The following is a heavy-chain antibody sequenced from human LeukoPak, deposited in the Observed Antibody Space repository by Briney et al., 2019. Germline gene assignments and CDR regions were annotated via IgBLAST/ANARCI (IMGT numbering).Heavy chain of an antibody. V-gene: IGHV2-5*02. Sequence: ESGPTLVKPTQTLTLTCTFSGFSLSTSGVGVGWIRQPPGKALEWLALIYWDDDKRYSPSLKSRLTITEDTSKNQVVLTMTNMDPVDTATYYCAHRPDVATGFDYWGQGTLVTVSS. CDR2: IYWDDDK. CDR1: GFSLSTSGVG. D-gene: IGHD2-15*01. CDR3: AHRPDVATGFDY. J-gene: IGHJ4*02.